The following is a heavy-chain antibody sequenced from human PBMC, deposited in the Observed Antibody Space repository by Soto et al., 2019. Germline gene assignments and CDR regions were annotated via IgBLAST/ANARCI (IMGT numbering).Heavy chain of an antibody. CDR2: IYYSGST. CDR3: AKILGSITMVRGESHYYYGMDV. J-gene: IGHJ6*02. CDR1: GGSISSGDYY. D-gene: IGHD3-10*01. V-gene: IGHV4-30-4*01. Sequence: PSETLSLTCTVSGGSISSGDYYWSWIRQPPGKGLEWIGYIYYSGSTYYNPSLKSRVTISVDTSKNQFSLKLSSVTAADTAVYYCAKILGSITMVRGESHYYYGMDVWGQGTTVTVSS.